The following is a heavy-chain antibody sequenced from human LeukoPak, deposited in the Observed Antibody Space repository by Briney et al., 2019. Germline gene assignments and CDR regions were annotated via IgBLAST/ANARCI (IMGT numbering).Heavy chain of an antibody. Sequence: PSETLSLTCSVSGASIRGGDYYWSWIRQHPGKGLEWIGYIYYSGTTYFNPSLKSRLTISVDTSKNLFSLKLSAVTAADTAVYYCARGTDSGYDAFDIWGQGTMVTVSS. CDR2: IYYSGTT. V-gene: IGHV4-31*03. J-gene: IGHJ3*02. D-gene: IGHD5-12*01. CDR1: GASIRGGDYY. CDR3: ARGTDSGYDAFDI.